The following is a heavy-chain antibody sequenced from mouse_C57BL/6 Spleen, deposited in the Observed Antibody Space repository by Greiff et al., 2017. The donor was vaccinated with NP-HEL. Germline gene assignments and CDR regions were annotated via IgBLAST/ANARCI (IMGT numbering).Heavy chain of an antibody. Sequence: VQLQQSGAELVRPGTSVKVSCKASGYAFTNYLIEWVKQRPGQGLEWIGVINPGSGGTNYNEKFKGKATLTADKSSSTAYMQLSSLTSEDSAVYFCARSDYYGSSPGYFDAWGTGTTVTVSS. CDR1: GYAFTNYL. J-gene: IGHJ1*03. V-gene: IGHV1-54*01. D-gene: IGHD1-1*01. CDR2: INPGSGGT. CDR3: ARSDYYGSSPGYFDA.